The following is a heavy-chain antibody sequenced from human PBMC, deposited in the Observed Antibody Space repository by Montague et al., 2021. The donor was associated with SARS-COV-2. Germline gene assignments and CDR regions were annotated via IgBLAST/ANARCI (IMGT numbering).Heavy chain of an antibody. CDR1: GGSISSPDYY. Sequence: SETLSLTCTVSGGSISSPDYYWVWNRPSPGKGLVWIGSISYTGSNYYNPSLRSRVSFDMATSKNHFSLSLSSVTVADTAVYFCARQLPSYCATNKCYPYYFDGWGQGALVTVSS. CDR2: ISYTGSN. V-gene: IGHV4-39*02. J-gene: IGHJ4*02. D-gene: IGHD2-8*01. CDR3: ARQLPSYCATNKCYPYYFDG.